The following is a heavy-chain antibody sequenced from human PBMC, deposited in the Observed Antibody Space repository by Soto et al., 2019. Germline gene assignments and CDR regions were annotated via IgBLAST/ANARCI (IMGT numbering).Heavy chain of an antibody. CDR2: ISGSGGTT. Sequence: EVQLLESGGGLVQPGGSLRLSCAASGFTFSSYAMSWVRQAPGKGLEWVSAISGSGGTTYYADSVKGRFTFSRDNSKNTLYLQMNSPRAEDTAVYYCAKTAHGWFSAFDIWGQGTMVTVSS. V-gene: IGHV3-23*01. CDR3: AKTAHGWFSAFDI. D-gene: IGHD6-19*01. CDR1: GFTFSSYA. J-gene: IGHJ3*02.